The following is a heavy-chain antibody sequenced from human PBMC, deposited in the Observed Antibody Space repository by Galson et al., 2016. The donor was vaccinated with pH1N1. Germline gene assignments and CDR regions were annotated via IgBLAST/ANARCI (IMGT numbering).Heavy chain of an antibody. CDR1: GGSISSGGYY. V-gene: IGHV4-31*03. D-gene: IGHD2-15*01. Sequence: LSLTCTVSGGSISSGGYYWSWIRQHPGKGLEWIGYTHYSGSTHYNPSLKSRASISVDTSKSHFSLNLTSVTAADTAVYYCARGDFVVGEGWYSGFDVWGQGTTVTVSS. J-gene: IGHJ6*02. CDR3: ARGDFVVGEGWYSGFDV. CDR2: THYSGST.